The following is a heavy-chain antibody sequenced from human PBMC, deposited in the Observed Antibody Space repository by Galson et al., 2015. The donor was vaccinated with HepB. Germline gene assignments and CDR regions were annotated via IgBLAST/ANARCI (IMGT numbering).Heavy chain of an antibody. V-gene: IGHV3-30-3*01. CDR2: ISYDGSNK. D-gene: IGHD6-19*01. Sequence: SLRLSCAASGFTFSSYAMHWVRQAPGKGLEWVAVISYDGSNKYYADSVKGRFTISRDNSKNTLYLQMNSPRAEDTAVYYCARDSGWAVAGNQPDYWGQGTLVTVSS. CDR1: GFTFSSYA. CDR3: ARDSGWAVAGNQPDY. J-gene: IGHJ4*02.